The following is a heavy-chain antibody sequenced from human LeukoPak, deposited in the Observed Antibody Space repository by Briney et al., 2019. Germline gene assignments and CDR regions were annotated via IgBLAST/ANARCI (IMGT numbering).Heavy chain of an antibody. CDR1: GGTFSSYA. CDR2: TIPIFGTA. V-gene: IGHV1-69*05. J-gene: IGHJ3*02. Sequence: ASVKVSCKASGGTFSSYAISWVRQAPGQGLEWMGGTIPIFGTANYAQKLQGRVTMTTDTSTSTAYMELRSLRSDDTAVYYCARARIVRERYFDWLLVDAFDIWGQGTMVTVSS. D-gene: IGHD3-9*01. CDR3: ARARIVRERYFDWLLVDAFDI.